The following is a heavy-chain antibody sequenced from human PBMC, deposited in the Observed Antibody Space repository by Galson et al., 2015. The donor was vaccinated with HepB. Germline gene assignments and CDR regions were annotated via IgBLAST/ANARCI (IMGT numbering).Heavy chain of an antibody. CDR3: ARIRSASSFFDY. Sequence: PALVKPTQTLTLTCTFSGFSLNTTGMCVNWIRQPPGKALEWLALIDWDDDKYYSPSLKTRLTISKETSKNQVVLTLTNVDPVDTATYYCARIRSASSFFDYWGQGTLVTVSS. D-gene: IGHD6-6*01. CDR2: IDWDDDK. J-gene: IGHJ4*02. CDR1: GFSLNTTGMC. V-gene: IGHV2-70*01.